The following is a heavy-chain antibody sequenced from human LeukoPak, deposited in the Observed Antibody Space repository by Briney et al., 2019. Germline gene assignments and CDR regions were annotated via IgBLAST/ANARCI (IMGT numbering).Heavy chain of an antibody. CDR1: GFTVSSNY. CDR2: IYSGGST. Sequence: GGSLRLSCAASGFTVSSNYMSWVRQAPGKGLEWVSVIYSGGSTYYADSVKGRFTISRDNSKNTLYLQMNSLRAEDTAVYYCXXXRVVVVVPAASQSYYYYGMDVWGQGTTVTVSS. J-gene: IGHJ6*02. D-gene: IGHD2-2*01. CDR3: XXXRVVVVVPAASQSYYYYGMDV. V-gene: IGHV3-66*01.